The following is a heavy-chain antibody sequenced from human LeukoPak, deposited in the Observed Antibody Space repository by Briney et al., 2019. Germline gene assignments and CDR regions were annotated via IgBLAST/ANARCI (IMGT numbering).Heavy chain of an antibody. D-gene: IGHD1-26*01. J-gene: IGHJ4*02. V-gene: IGHV3-21*01. CDR1: GFTFSSYS. CDR2: ISTSSSYI. CDR3: ASGSSQYFDY. Sequence: GGSLRLSCAASGFTFSSYSMNWVRQAPGKGLEWVSSISTSSSYIYYADSVKGRFTISRDNAKNSLYLQMDSLRAEDTAVYYCASGSSQYFDYWGQGTLVSVST.